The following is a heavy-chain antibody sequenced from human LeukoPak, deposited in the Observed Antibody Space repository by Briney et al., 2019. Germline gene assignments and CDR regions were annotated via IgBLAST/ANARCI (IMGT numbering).Heavy chain of an antibody. CDR1: GFTFSSYA. CDR2: ISYDGSNK. V-gene: IGHV3-30*04. J-gene: IGHJ4*02. D-gene: IGHD3-10*01. Sequence: GGSLRLSCAASGFTFSSYAMHWVRQAPGKGLEWVAVISYDGSNKYSADSVKGRFTISRHNSKNTLYPQMNSLIAEDTAVYYCAREHKKPGSGSYRHPDYWGQGTLVTVSS. CDR3: AREHKKPGSGSYRHPDY.